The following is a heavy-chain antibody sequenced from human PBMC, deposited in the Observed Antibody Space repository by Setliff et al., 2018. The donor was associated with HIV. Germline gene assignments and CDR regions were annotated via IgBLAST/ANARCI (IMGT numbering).Heavy chain of an antibody. CDR2: IHTSGST. V-gene: IGHV4-4*07. CDR1: GGSISSHC. J-gene: IGHJ4*02. Sequence: PSETLSLTCTVSGGSISSHCWSWIRQPAGKGLEWIGHIHTSGSTKYNPSLKSRVTISADTSKNQFSLNLSSVTAAETAVYYCARVGYHGSGRYSFDYWGQGTLVTVSS. CDR3: ARVGYHGSGRYSFDY. D-gene: IGHD3-10*01.